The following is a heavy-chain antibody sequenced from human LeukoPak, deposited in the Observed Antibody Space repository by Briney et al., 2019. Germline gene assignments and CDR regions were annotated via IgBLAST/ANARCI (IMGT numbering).Heavy chain of an antibody. V-gene: IGHV1-46*01. J-gene: IGHJ4*02. CDR2: ISPSGGST. CDR3: ARLYGTSSLGY. D-gene: IGHD6-6*01. CDR1: GGTFSSYA. Sequence: ASVKVSCKASGGTFSSYAISWVRQAPGQGLEWMGIISPSGGSTSYAQKFQGRVTMTRDTSTSTVYMELSSLRSDDTAVYFCARLYGTSSLGYWGQGTLVTVSS.